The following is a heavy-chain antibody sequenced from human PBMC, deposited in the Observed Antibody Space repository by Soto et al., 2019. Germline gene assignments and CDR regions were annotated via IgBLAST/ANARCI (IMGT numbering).Heavy chain of an antibody. V-gene: IGHV1-46*01. CDR3: ARDRRYYGSGSYYEFDC. D-gene: IGHD3-10*01. CDR2: INPSGGST. J-gene: IGHJ4*02. CDR1: GYTFTGYY. Sequence: ASVKVSCKASGYTFTGYYMHWVRQAPGQGLEWMGIINPSGGSTSYAQKFQGRFAMTRDTSTSTVYMELSSLRSEDTAVYYCARDRRYYGSGSYYEFDCCGQGTLVTVS.